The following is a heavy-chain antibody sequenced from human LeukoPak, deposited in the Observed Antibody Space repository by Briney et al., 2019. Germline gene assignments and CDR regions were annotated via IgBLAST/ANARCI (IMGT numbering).Heavy chain of an antibody. Sequence: PGGSLRLSCAASGFTFSSYSMNWAHQAPGKGLEWVTFIRSDGSDKYYADSVKGRFTISRDNSRNTLYLQMNSLRPEDTAVYYCGGLAVFDYWGQGTLVTVSS. J-gene: IGHJ4*02. D-gene: IGHD2-15*01. CDR2: IRSDGSDK. CDR3: GGLAVFDY. V-gene: IGHV3-30*02. CDR1: GFTFSSYS.